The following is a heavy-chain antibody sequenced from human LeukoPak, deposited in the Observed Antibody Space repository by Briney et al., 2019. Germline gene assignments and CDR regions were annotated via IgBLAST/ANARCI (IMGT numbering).Heavy chain of an antibody. CDR2: ISDSGGST. V-gene: IGHV3-23*01. J-gene: IGHJ4*01. D-gene: IGHD4-17*01. Sequence: GGSLRLSCAASGFTFTKYAMSWVRQAPGKGLEWVSSISDSGGSTDYADSAKGRFTVSRDNSKNTLYLQMNSLRAEDTAIYYCARDYADYVGYFFFDYWGQGTMVTVSS. CDR1: GFTFTKYA. CDR3: ARDYADYVGYFFFDY.